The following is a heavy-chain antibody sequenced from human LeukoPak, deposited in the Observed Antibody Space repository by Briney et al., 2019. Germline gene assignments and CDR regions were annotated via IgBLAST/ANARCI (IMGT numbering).Heavy chain of an antibody. CDR3: ASIRQNSSW. CDR2: IWYDGSNK. J-gene: IGHJ4*02. V-gene: IGHV3-33*01. D-gene: IGHD6-13*01. Sequence: GGSLRLSSAASGFTFSSYGMHWVRQAPGKGLEWVAVIWYDGSNKYYADSVKGRFTISRDNSKNTLYLQMNSLRAEDTAVYYCASIRQNSSWWGQGTLVTVSS. CDR1: GFTFSSYG.